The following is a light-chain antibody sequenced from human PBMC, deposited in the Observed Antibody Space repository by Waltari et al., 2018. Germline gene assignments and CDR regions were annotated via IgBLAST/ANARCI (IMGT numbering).Light chain of an antibody. V-gene: IGKV3-11*01. CDR1: QSVGSS. Sequence: VILTQSPATLSLSPGASATLSCRASQSVGSSVAWYHQKPGQAPRLLIRSASSRATGIPDRFSGSGSGTEFTLTISSLEPEDVGIYHCFQHSSGLSFGQGTEVEI. CDR3: FQHSSGLS. CDR2: SAS. J-gene: IGKJ2*03.